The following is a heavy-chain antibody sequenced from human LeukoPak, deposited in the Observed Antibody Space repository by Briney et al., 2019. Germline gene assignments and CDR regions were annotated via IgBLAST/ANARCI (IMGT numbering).Heavy chain of an antibody. V-gene: IGHV3-21*01. CDR1: GFTFSSYS. Sequence: GGSLGLSCAASGFTFSSYSMNWVRQAPGKGLEWVSSISSSSSYIYYADSVKGRFTISRDNAKNSLYLQINSLRAEDTAVYYCALIIGNNGLFDYWGQGTLVTVSS. CDR3: ALIIGNNGLFDY. J-gene: IGHJ4*02. CDR2: ISSSSSYI. D-gene: IGHD2-8*01.